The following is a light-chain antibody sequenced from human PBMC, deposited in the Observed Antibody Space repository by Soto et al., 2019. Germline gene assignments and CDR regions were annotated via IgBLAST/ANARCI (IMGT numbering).Light chain of an antibody. CDR1: SSNIGAGYD. V-gene: IGLV1-40*01. CDR3: QSYDSSLSGWV. J-gene: IGLJ3*02. Sequence: QSVLTQPPSVSGAPGQRVTLSCTGSSSNIGAGYDVHWYQQLPGTAPKLLIYGNSNRPSGVPDRFSGSKSGTSASLAITGLQVEDEADYYCQSYDSSLSGWVFGGGTKLTVL. CDR2: GNS.